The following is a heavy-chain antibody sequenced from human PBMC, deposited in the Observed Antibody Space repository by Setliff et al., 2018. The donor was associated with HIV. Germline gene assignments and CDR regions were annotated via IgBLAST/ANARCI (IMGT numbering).Heavy chain of an antibody. CDR3: ARGGSGHFDY. CDR2: IYYSGST. Sequence: NPSETLSLTCTVSGGSISSYYWSWIRQPPGKGLEWIGYIYYSGSTNYNPSLKSRVTISIDTSKNQFSLKLSSVTAADTAVYYCARGGSGHFDYCGQGTLVTVSS. V-gene: IGHV4-59*01. CDR1: GGSISSYY. J-gene: IGHJ4*02. D-gene: IGHD5-12*01.